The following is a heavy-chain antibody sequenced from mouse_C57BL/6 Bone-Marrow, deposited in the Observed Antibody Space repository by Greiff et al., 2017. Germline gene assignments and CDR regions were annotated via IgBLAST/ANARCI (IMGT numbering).Heavy chain of an antibody. D-gene: IGHD1-1*01. V-gene: IGHV2-2*01. CDR1: GFSLTSYG. CDR3: ARKDYYSGRRVYSFAY. Sequence: VQLKESGPGLVQPSQSLSITCTVSGFSLTSYGVPWVRQSPGKGLEWLGVIWRGGSTDYNAAFISRLSISKDNSKSQVFFKMNSLQAADTAIYYCARKDYYSGRRVYSFAYWGQGTLVTVSA. CDR2: IWRGGST. J-gene: IGHJ3*01.